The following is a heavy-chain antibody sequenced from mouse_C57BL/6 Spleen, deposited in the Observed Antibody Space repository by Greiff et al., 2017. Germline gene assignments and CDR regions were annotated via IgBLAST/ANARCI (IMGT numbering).Heavy chain of an antibody. Sequence: VPLKESGGGLVKPGGSLKLSCAASGFTFSDYGMHWVRQAPEKGLEWVAYISSGSSTIYYADTVKGRFTIARDNAKNTLFLQMTRLRSAETAMYDCARACCYGSSDGVAYWGQGTLVTVAA. CDR3: ARACCYGSSDGVAY. V-gene: IGHV5-17*01. CDR2: ISSGSSTI. J-gene: IGHJ3*01. CDR1: GFTFSDYG. D-gene: IGHD1-1*01.